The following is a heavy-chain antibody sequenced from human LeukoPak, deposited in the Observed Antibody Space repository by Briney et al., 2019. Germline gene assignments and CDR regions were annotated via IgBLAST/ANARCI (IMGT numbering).Heavy chain of an antibody. CDR1: GFTFSRCW. CDR2: IKQDGSEK. D-gene: IGHD6-19*01. Sequence: PGGSLRLSCAASGFTFSRCWMSWVRQAPGKGLEWVANIKQDGSEKYYVDSVKGRFTISRDNAKNSLYLQMNSLRAEDTAVYYCARDSYSSGWYSDWGQGTLVTVSS. CDR3: ARDSYSSGWYSD. J-gene: IGHJ4*02. V-gene: IGHV3-7*01.